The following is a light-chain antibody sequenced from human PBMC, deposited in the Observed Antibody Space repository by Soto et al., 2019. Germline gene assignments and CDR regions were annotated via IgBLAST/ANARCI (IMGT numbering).Light chain of an antibody. CDR3: CSYAGSYTVV. CDR1: SSDVGGYNF. Sequence: QSVLTQPASVSGSPGQSVTISCTGTSSDVGGYNFVSWYQQHPGKAPKFMIYDVSKRPSGVPDRFSGSKSGNTASLTISGLQAEDEADYYCCSYAGSYTVVFGGGTKLTVL. J-gene: IGLJ2*01. V-gene: IGLV2-11*01. CDR2: DVS.